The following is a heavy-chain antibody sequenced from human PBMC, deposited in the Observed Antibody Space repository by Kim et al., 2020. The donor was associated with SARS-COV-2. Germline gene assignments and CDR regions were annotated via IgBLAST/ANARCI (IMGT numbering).Heavy chain of an antibody. CDR2: IYYSGST. V-gene: IGHV4-59*13. CDR1: GGSISSYY. CDR3: ARVFGGTAAAAGRYFQH. D-gene: IGHD6-13*01. Sequence: SETLSLTCTVSGGSISSYYWSWIRQPPGKGLEWIGYIYYSGSTNYNPSLKSRVTISVDTSKNQFSLKLSSVTAADTAVYYCARVFGGTAAAAGRYFQHWGQGTLVTVSS. J-gene: IGHJ1*01.